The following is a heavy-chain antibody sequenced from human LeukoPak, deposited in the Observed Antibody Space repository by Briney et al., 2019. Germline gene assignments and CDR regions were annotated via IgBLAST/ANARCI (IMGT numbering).Heavy chain of an antibody. Sequence: GGSLRLSCAASGFVFRNYFMSWVRQAPGKGLEWVASIKNDGSEIYYVDSVRGRYTISRDNTKNSLYLQMSSPRAEDTAVYYCATDRGWRTSGYYLYYFEYWGQGTLVTFSS. CDR2: IKNDGSEI. CDR3: ATDRGWRTSGYYLYYFEY. CDR1: GFVFRNYF. D-gene: IGHD3-3*01. V-gene: IGHV3-7*01. J-gene: IGHJ4*02.